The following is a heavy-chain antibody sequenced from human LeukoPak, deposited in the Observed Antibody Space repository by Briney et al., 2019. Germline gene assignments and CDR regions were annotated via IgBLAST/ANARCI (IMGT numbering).Heavy chain of an antibody. CDR3: GKPTVGYSRGQKPAWPVDY. CDR1: GFTFGSHA. J-gene: IGHJ4*02. V-gene: IGHV3-23*01. CDR2: IFGSGGSP. D-gene: IGHD5-18*01. Sequence: PGGSLRLSCEASGFTFGSHARYWVRQAPGKGLEWVAGIFGSGGSPHYADSVKGRFTISRDNSRNTVYLQINSLRADDTAVYYRGKPTVGYSRGQKPAWPVDYWGQGTLVTVSS.